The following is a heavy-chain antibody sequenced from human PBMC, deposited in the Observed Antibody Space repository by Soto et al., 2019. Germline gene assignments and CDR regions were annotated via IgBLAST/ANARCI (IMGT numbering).Heavy chain of an antibody. CDR1: GYTFTGYY. CDR2: INPNSGGT. V-gene: IGHV1-2*02. D-gene: IGHD3-3*01. Sequence: VASVKVSCKASGYTFTGYYMHWVRQAPGQGLEWMGWINPNSGGTNYAQKFQGRVTMTRDTSISTAYMELSRLRSDDTAVYYCARGFYDFWSGYWPDWFDPWGQGTLVTVSS. CDR3: ARGFYDFWSGYWPDWFDP. J-gene: IGHJ5*02.